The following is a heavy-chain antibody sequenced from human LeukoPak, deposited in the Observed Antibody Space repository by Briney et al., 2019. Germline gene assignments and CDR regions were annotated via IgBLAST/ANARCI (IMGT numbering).Heavy chain of an antibody. D-gene: IGHD2-2*01. V-gene: IGHV4-30-4*07. CDR2: IYYSGST. CDR3: ARVPTVVVPAAIFGYAFDI. J-gene: IGHJ3*02. CDR1: GGSISSGGYS. Sequence: SETLSLTCAVSGGSISSGGYSWSWIRQPPGKGLEWIGYIYYSGSTYYNPSLKSRVTISVDTSKNQFSLKLSSVTAADTAVYYCARVPTVVVPAAIFGYAFDIWGQGTMVTVSS.